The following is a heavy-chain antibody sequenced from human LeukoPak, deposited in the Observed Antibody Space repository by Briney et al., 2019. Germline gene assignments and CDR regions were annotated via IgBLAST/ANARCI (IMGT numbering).Heavy chain of an antibody. J-gene: IGHJ4*02. Sequence: GGPLRLSCAASGFTFSSYSMNWVRQTPEKGLEWVSVISSGGNTYYADSVKGRFTISRDSSKNTLYLQMNSLRAEDTAVYYCATTGVQLWFGGFDYWGQGTLVTVSS. CDR1: GFTFSSYS. CDR2: ISSGGNT. V-gene: IGHV3-66*01. CDR3: ATTGVQLWFGGFDY. D-gene: IGHD5-18*01.